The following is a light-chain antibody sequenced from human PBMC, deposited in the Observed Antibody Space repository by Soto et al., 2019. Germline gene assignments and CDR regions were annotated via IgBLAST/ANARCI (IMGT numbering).Light chain of an antibody. Sequence: QSALTQPASVSGSPGQSIAISCTGTSSDVGGYNHVSWYQQHPGKAPKLMIYEVSNRPSGVSNRFSGSKSGNSASLTISGLQAEDEAHYYCNSYTSDDTWVFGGGTKLTV. CDR1: SSDVGGYNH. CDR3: NSYTSDDTWV. J-gene: IGLJ3*02. CDR2: EVS. V-gene: IGLV2-14*01.